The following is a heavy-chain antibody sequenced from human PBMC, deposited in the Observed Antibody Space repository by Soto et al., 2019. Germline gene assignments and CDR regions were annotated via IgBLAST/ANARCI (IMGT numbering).Heavy chain of an antibody. CDR1: GYTFTSYC. Sequence: ASVEVSGKASGYTFTSYCISWVLEAPGQGLEWMGWVSAYNGNTNYAQKLQGRVTMTTDTSTSTAYMELRSLRSDDTAVYYCARVRLRGDSSGSIYYYYYYGMDVWGQGTTVTVSS. J-gene: IGHJ6*02. CDR3: ARVRLRGDSSGSIYYYYYYGMDV. D-gene: IGHD6-19*01. V-gene: IGHV1-18*04. CDR2: VSAYNGNT.